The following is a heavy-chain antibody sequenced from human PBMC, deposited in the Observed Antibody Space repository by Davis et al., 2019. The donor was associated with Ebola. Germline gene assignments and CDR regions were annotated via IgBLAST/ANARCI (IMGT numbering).Heavy chain of an antibody. V-gene: IGHV4-34*01. CDR2: INHSGST. Sequence: MPSETLSLTCAVYGGSFSGYYWSWIRQPPGKGLEWIGEINHSGSTNYNPSLKSRVTISVDTSKNQFSLKLSSVTAADTAVYYCARDDIVVVGAFDIWGQGTTVTVSS. CDR1: GGSFSGYY. CDR3: ARDDIVVVGAFDI. D-gene: IGHD2-2*01. J-gene: IGHJ3*02.